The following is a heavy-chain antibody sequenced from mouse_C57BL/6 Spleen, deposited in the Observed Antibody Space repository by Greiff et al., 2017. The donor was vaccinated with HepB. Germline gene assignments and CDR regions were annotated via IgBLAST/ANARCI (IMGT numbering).Heavy chain of an antibody. Sequence: VQLQQPGAELVKPGASVKLSCKASGYTFTSYWMQWVKQRPGQGLEWIGEIDPSDSYTNYNQKFKGKATLTVDTSSSTAYMQLSSLTSEDSAVYYCARVDYDGSLYYAMDYWGQGTSVTVSS. D-gene: IGHD2-3*01. V-gene: IGHV1-50*01. J-gene: IGHJ4*01. CDR3: ARVDYDGSLYYAMDY. CDR2: IDPSDSYT. CDR1: GYTFTSYW.